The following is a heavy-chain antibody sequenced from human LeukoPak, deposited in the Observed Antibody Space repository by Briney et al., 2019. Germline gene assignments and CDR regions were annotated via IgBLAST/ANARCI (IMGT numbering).Heavy chain of an antibody. Sequence: GGSLRLSCAASGFTFSNYAMSWVRQAPGKGLEWASAISGSGGSTYYADSVKGRFTISRDNSKNTLYLQMNSLRAEDTAVYYCAKQFGGKDRYFDYWGQGTLVTVSS. V-gene: IGHV3-23*01. D-gene: IGHD3-10*01. CDR1: GFTFSNYA. J-gene: IGHJ4*02. CDR2: ISGSGGST. CDR3: AKQFGGKDRYFDY.